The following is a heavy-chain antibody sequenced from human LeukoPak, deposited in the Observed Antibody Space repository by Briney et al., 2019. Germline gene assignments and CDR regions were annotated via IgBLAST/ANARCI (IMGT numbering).Heavy chain of an antibody. J-gene: IGHJ4*02. CDR2: ISWNSGSI. CDR3: AKEVVTGGPYYFDY. Sequence: PGGSLRLSCAASGFTFDDYAMHWVRQAPGKGLEWVSGISWNSGSIGYADSVKGRFTISRDNAKNSLYLQMNSLRAEDTALYYCAKEVVTGGPYYFDYWGQGTLVTVSS. CDR1: GFTFDDYA. V-gene: IGHV3-9*01. D-gene: IGHD7-27*01.